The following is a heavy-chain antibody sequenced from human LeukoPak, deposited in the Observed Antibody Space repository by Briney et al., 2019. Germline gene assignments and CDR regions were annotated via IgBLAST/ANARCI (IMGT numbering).Heavy chain of an antibody. Sequence: PSETLSLTCAVYGGSFSGYYWSWIRQPPGKGLEWIGEINHSGSTNYNPSLKSRVTISVDTSKNQFSLKLSSVTAADTAVYYCARGRVLLWIGESYNWFDPWGQGTLVTVSS. CDR3: ARGRVLLWIGESYNWFDP. V-gene: IGHV4-34*01. CDR1: GGSFSGYY. J-gene: IGHJ5*02. D-gene: IGHD3-10*01. CDR2: INHSGST.